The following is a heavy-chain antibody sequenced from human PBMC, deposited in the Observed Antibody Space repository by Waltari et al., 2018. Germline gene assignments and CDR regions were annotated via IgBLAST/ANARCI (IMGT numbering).Heavy chain of an antibody. J-gene: IGHJ4*02. V-gene: IGHV4-39*01. CDR3: ARQGLYCRSSNCVGLDFSH. CDR1: GGSVTDTSYF. CDR2: IYYEGNT. Sequence: QESGPGLLKPSETLSLTCAVSGGSVTDTSYFWGWIRQTPGKGLEWLGNIYYEGNTNYNPSLKSRVSISGDTSQKQFSLKLTSVTATDTAVYYCARQGLYCRSSNCVGLDFSHWGQGTLVAVS. D-gene: IGHD2-2*01.